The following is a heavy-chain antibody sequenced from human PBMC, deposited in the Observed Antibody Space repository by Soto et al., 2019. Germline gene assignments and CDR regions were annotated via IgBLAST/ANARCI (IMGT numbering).Heavy chain of an antibody. Sequence: QVQLQESGPGLVKPSGTLSLTCAVSGGSICSSHWWTWVRQSLGKGLEYIGEISHSGTSNSNPSLKSRVTLSVDRSKNHFSLTLTSVTAADTAVYYCARVVLSITRGAFDAWGQGTPVIVSS. J-gene: IGHJ3*01. CDR1: GGSICSSHW. D-gene: IGHD1-20*01. CDR2: ISHSGTS. V-gene: IGHV4-4*02. CDR3: ARVVLSITRGAFDA.